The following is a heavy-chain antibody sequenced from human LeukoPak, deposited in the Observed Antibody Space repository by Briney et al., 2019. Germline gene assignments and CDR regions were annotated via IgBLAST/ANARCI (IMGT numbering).Heavy chain of an antibody. V-gene: IGHV4-59*08. CDR1: GGSISSYY. Sequence: SETLSLTCTVSGGSISSYYWSWIRQPPGKGLEWIGYFYYSGSTNYNPSLKSRVTISVDTSKNQFSLKLSSVTAADTAVYYCARPRIAAAVTPFDYWGQGTLVTVSS. CDR2: FYYSGST. D-gene: IGHD6-13*01. J-gene: IGHJ4*02. CDR3: ARPRIAAAVTPFDY.